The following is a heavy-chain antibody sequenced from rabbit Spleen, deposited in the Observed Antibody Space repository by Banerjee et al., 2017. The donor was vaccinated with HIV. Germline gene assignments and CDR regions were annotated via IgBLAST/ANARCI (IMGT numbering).Heavy chain of an antibody. D-gene: IGHD6-1*01. CDR2: IYTGNGKN. Sequence: QQLVESGGGLVKPGASLTLTCTASGFSFSSSYDMCWVRQAPGKGLEWIGFIYTGNGKNYYASWAKGRFTISKTSSTTVTLQMTSLTAADTATYFCARDVGSYAYIDGYFDLWGPGTLVTVS. CDR1: GFSFSSSYD. J-gene: IGHJ4*01. V-gene: IGHV1S40*01. CDR3: ARDVGSYAYIDGYFDL.